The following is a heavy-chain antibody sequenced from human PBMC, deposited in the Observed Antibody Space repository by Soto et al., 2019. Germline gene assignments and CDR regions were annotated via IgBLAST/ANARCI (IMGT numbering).Heavy chain of an antibody. CDR2: IIPIFGTA. CDR3: ARESAQGFWSGYSDTVLNWFDP. Sequence: ASVKVSCKASGGTFSSYAISWVRQAPGQGLEWMGGIIPIFGTANYAQKFQGRVTITADKSTSTAYMELSSLRSEDTAVYYCARESAQGFWSGYSDTVLNWFDPWGQGTLGTVSA. V-gene: IGHV1-69*06. J-gene: IGHJ5*02. CDR1: GGTFSSYA. D-gene: IGHD3-3*01.